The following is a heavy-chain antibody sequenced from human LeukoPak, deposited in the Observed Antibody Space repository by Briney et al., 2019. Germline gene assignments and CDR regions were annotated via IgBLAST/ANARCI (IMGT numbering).Heavy chain of an antibody. CDR1: GYTFTSYA. CDR3: ARGDHDYGDSDPFDY. CDR2: INAGNGNT. D-gene: IGHD4-17*01. J-gene: IGHJ4*02. V-gene: IGHV1-3*01. Sequence: ASVKVSCKASGYTFTSYAMHWVRQAPGQRLEGVGWINAGNGNTKYSQKFQGRVTITADESTSTAYMELSSLRSEDTAVYYCARGDHDYGDSDPFDYWGQGTLVTVSS.